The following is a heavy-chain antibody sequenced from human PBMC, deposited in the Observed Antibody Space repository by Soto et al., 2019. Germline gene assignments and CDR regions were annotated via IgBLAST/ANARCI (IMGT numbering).Heavy chain of an antibody. CDR1: GYTFTSYG. J-gene: IGHJ5*02. Sequence: QVQLVQSGAEVKKPGASVKVSCKASGYTFTSYGISWVRQAPGQGLERMGWISAYNRNTNYSQKLQGRDTMTTDTSTSAAYMELSSLRSDDTAVYYCASGYGESYNWFDRWGQGTLVTVSS. D-gene: IGHD4-17*01. V-gene: IGHV1-18*01. CDR3: ASGYGESYNWFDR. CDR2: ISAYNRNT.